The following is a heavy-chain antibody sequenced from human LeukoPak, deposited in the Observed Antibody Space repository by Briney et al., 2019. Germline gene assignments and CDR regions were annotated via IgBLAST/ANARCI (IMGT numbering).Heavy chain of an antibody. D-gene: IGHD4-17*01. J-gene: IGHJ4*01. Sequence: SETLSLTCAVYGGSFSNYYWSWIPQPPGKGLEWMEEITHSGRTNSNPTIKSRVSISVDTSTNQFSLWLTAVTAADTAVYYCAPIFGDYSDFDYWGQGTLVTVSS. CDR3: APIFGDYSDFDY. CDR2: ITHSGRT. CDR1: GGSFSNYY. V-gene: IGHV4-34*01.